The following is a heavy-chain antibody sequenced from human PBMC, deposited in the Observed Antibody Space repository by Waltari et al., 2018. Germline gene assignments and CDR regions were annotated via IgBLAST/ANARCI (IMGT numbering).Heavy chain of an antibody. J-gene: IGHJ4*02. CDR3: AKGRWGSSGWYFDY. V-gene: IGHV3-9*01. CDR2: ISWNSGSI. CDR1: GFTFDDYA. D-gene: IGHD6-19*01. Sequence: EVQLVASGGGLVQPGRSLRLSCAASGFTFDDYAMHWVRQAPGKGLEWVSGISWNSGSIGYADSVKGRFTISRDNAKNSLYLQMNSLRAEDTALYYCAKGRWGSSGWYFDYWGQGTLVTVSS.